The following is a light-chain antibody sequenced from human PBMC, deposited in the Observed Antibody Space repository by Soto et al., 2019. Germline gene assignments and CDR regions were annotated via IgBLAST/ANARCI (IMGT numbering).Light chain of an antibody. J-gene: IGKJ1*01. CDR3: QQYDNWPQT. CDR1: QSVRSY. CDR2: GAS. V-gene: IGKV3-15*01. Sequence: EIVMTQSPATLSVSPGERATLSCGASQSVRSYLAWYQQKPGQAPRLLIHGASTRAPVIPARFSGSGSGTNFTLTISSLQSEDFAVYYCQQYDNWPQTFGQGTKVDIK.